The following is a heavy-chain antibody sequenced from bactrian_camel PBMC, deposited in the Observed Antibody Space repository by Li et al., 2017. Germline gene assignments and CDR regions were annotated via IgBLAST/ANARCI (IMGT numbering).Heavy chain of an antibody. CDR3: AAEVLDSDYDVRYQCEHRNQANFGV. CDR2: IGSDGTV. J-gene: IGHJ6*01. Sequence: HVQLVESGGGSVQAGGSLKLSCVASELPYNRYCMAWLRQPPGKEHEPVAEAVAAIGSDGTVSYAPSLKGRFTISQDNAKNTVYLLMNSPKPEDTGMYYCAAEVLDSDYDVRYQCEHRNQANFGVWSQGTQVTVS. CDR1: ELPYNRYC. D-gene: IGHD4*01. V-gene: IGHV3S57*01.